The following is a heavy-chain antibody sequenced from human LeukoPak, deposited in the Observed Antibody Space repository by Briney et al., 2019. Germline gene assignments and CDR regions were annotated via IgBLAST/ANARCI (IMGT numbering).Heavy chain of an antibody. J-gene: IGHJ4*02. Sequence: GASVKFSCKASGYTFTSYAMHWVCQAPGQRLEWMGWINAGNGNTKYSQKFQGRVTITRDTSASTAYMELSSLRSEDTAVYYCATAPHAVAGTNWGQGTLVTVSS. V-gene: IGHV1-3*01. D-gene: IGHD6-19*01. CDR1: GYTFTSYA. CDR3: ATAPHAVAGTN. CDR2: INAGNGNT.